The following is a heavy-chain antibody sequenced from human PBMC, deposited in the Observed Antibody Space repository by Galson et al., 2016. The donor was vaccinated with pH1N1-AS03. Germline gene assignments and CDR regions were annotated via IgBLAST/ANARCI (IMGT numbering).Heavy chain of an antibody. CDR3: ARKPTGSMVATSGVGYFYL. CDR1: GFSLNTNGVG. V-gene: IGHV2-5*01. CDR2: IYWNSEK. J-gene: IGHJ2*01. Sequence: PALVKPTQTPTLTCDFSGFSLNTNGVGVGWIRQPPGKPLEWLALIYWNSEKRYNPFLKGRLTITKDTSKNQVVLTMTNMAPVDTATYFCARKPTGSMVATSGVGYFYLWGSGTLVAVSS. D-gene: IGHD2-21*02.